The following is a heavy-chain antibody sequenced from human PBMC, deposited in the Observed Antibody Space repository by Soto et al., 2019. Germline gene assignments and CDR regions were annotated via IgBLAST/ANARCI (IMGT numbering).Heavy chain of an antibody. CDR1: GFTFSDAW. CDR3: GGYYDSSGYYVY. V-gene: IGHV3-15*07. J-gene: IGHJ4*02. D-gene: IGHD3-22*01. Sequence: EVQLVESGGGLVKPGGSLRLSCAASGFTFSDAWMNWVRQAPGKGLEWVGRVKSKTDGGATDYAAPVTGRFSISRDDSKNTLYLQMNSLKTEDTAVYYCGGYYDSSGYYVYWGQGTLVTVSS. CDR2: VKSKTDGGAT.